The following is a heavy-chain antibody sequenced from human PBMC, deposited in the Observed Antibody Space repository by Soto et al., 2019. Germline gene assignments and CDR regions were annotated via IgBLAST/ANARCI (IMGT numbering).Heavy chain of an antibody. CDR2: IYPADSDT. D-gene: IGHD4-17*01. J-gene: IGHJ4*02. V-gene: IGHV5-51*01. Sequence: GESLKISCKASGYSFVSYWIGWVRQMPGKGLEWMGIIYPADSDTRYSPSFQGQVTISADKSITTAYLQWDSLKASDTAIYYCARPANTVADHFDLWGQGTPVTVSS. CDR1: GYSFVSYW. CDR3: ARPANTVADHFDL.